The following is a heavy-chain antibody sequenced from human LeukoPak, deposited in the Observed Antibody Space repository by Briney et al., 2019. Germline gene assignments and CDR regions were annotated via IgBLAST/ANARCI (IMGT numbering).Heavy chain of an antibody. CDR2: VDPDDGQR. CDR3: AAVSGHYTLLDA. J-gene: IGHJ5*02. D-gene: IGHD4-11*01. Sequence: GASVKVSCKISGYTLNDISVHWVRQPPGKGLEWMGGVDPDDGQRVYAQRFQGRVTMTEDTLTNTAYMELSRLRSEDTAVYFCAAVSGHYTLLDAWGQGALVTVST. CDR1: GYTLNDIS. V-gene: IGHV1-24*01.